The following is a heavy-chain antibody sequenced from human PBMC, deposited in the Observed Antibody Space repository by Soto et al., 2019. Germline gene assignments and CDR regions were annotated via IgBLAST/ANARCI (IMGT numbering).Heavy chain of an antibody. V-gene: IGHV1-69*13. CDR2: IIPIFGTA. D-gene: IGHD6-13*01. CDR1: GGTFSSYA. J-gene: IGHJ5*02. CDR3: ARLKNTGGAADGEFGFMSWFHP. Sequence: SVKVSCKASGGTFSSYAISWVRQAPGQGLEWMGGIIPIFGTANYAQKFQGRVTITADESTSTAYMELSSLRSEDTAVYYCARLKNTGGAADGEFGFMSWFHPWGQGTLVTVSS.